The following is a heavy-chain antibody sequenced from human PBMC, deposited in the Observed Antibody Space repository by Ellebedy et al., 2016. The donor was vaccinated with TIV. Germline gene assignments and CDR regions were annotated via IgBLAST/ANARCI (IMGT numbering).Heavy chain of an antibody. D-gene: IGHD3-22*01. CDR3: ARQLDNRNSIYRSWFDP. CDR2: INYRGST. Sequence: MPSETLSLTCSVSGDSVNSYWWSWIRQPPGQGLEWIGYINYRGSTNYNPSLRSRVTMSVDTSKNQFSLKLTSVTAADTAVYYCARQLDNRNSIYRSWFDPWGQGSLVTVSS. CDR1: GDSVNSYW. V-gene: IGHV4-59*08. J-gene: IGHJ5*02.